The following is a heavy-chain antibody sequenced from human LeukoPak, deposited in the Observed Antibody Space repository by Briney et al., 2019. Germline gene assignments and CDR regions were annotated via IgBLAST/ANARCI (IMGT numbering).Heavy chain of an antibody. Sequence: PGGSLRLSCAASGFTFSSYWMSWVRQAPGKGLEWVANIKQDGSEKYYVDSVKGRFTISRDNAKNSLYLQMNSLRAEDTAVYYCARDTGRTSTSSFYYYYGMDVWGQGTTVTVSS. CDR1: GFTFSSYW. J-gene: IGHJ6*02. CDR3: ARDTGRTSTSSFYYYYGMDV. V-gene: IGHV3-7*01. D-gene: IGHD5/OR15-5a*01. CDR2: IKQDGSEK.